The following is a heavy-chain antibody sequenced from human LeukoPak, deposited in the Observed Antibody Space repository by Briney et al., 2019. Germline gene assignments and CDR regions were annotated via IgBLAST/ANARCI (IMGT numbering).Heavy chain of an antibody. CDR2: ISSSSSYI. J-gene: IGHJ4*02. Sequence: GGSLRLSCAASGFTFSSYSMNWVRQAPGKGLEWVSSISSSSSYIYYADSVKGRFTLSRDNSKNTVYLEMNSLRAEDTAVYYCAKSAVRGVISPEDDYWGQGTLVTVSS. V-gene: IGHV3-21*04. D-gene: IGHD3-10*01. CDR1: GFTFSSYS. CDR3: AKSAVRGVISPEDDY.